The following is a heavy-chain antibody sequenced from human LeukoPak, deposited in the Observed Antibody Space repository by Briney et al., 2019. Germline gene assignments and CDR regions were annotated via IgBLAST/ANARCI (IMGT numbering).Heavy chain of an antibody. Sequence: SETLTLTCTVSGGSISSDYWSWLRQTPEKGLEWIGYISYSGSTNYNPSLKSRVTISADTSKNQFSLKLRSVTAADTAVYYCARDDDTAGIDYWGQGTLVTVSS. D-gene: IGHD1-1*01. CDR3: ARDDDTAGIDY. V-gene: IGHV4-59*01. CDR1: GGSISSDY. CDR2: ISYSGST. J-gene: IGHJ4*02.